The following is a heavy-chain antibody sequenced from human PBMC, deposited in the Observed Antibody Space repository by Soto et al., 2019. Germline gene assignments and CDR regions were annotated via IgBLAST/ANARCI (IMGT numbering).Heavy chain of an antibody. J-gene: IGHJ4*02. CDR1: VGTFRNHG. D-gene: IGHD3-10*01. CDR3: ARDLEFRDGNISHLDY. Sequence: GTSVKVSSDASVGTFRNHGINWVRQTPGQGLEWMGGIIPIIGTPNYAQKFQGRVTITADASTNTVYLDASSLRSQDTAVYYCARDLEFRDGNISHLDYWGQGTPVTVSS. CDR2: IIPIIGTP. V-gene: IGHV1-69*13.